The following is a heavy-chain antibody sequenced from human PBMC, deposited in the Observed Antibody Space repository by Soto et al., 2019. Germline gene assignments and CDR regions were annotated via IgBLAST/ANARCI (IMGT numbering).Heavy chain of an antibody. CDR2: INPDGGAT. Sequence: SSVKVSCKASGYSFTTYHIHWVRQAPGQGLEWLGFINPDGGATHYAQKFKGRLRPTKDTATSTVSMELSSLRHDDTAVFYCARGDLVAVPASEGNWVHPWG. CDR3: ARGDLVAVPASEGNWVHP. J-gene: IGHJ5*02. D-gene: IGHD2-2*01. V-gene: IGHV1-46*01. CDR1: GYSFTTYH.